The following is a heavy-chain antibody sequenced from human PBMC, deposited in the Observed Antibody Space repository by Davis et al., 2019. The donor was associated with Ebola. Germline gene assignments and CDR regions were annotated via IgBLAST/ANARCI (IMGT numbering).Heavy chain of an antibody. J-gene: IGHJ4*02. V-gene: IGHV3-74*01. D-gene: IGHD5-18*01. CDR2: SNSDGSST. Sequence: PGGSLRLSCAATGFTFSNYGMHWVRHAPGKGLVWVSRSNSDGSSTTYADSVKGRFTISRDNSKNTLYLQMNSLRAEDTAVYYCAKGLDTAMVTEDYWGQGTLVTVSS. CDR1: GFTFSNYG. CDR3: AKGLDTAMVTEDY.